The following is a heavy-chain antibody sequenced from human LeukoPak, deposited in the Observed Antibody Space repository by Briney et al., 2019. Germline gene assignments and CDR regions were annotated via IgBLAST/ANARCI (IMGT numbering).Heavy chain of an antibody. J-gene: IGHJ5*02. V-gene: IGHV2-5*01. CDR3: AHRSDLSVNNWFDP. Sequence: SGPTLVNPTQTLTLTCSFSGFSLSTSGVGVGWIRQPPGKALEWLALINLNDDKRYSTSLKSRLTITKDTSKNQVVLTMTNMDPVDTARYYCAHRSDLSVNNWFDPWGQGTLVTVSS. CDR1: GFSLSTSGVG. CDR2: INLNDDK.